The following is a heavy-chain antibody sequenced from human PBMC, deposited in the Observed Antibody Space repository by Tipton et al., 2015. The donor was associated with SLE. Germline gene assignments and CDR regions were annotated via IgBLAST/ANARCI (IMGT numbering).Heavy chain of an antibody. Sequence: TLSLTCAVYGGSFSGYYWSWIRQPPGKGLEWIGEINHSGSTNYNPSLKSRVTISLDTSKNQFSLRLSSVTAADTAVYYCARGLSGYSSSWFYYYYGTDVWGQGTPVTVSS. V-gene: IGHV4-34*01. CDR1: GGSFSGYY. CDR3: ARGLSGYSSSWFYYYYGTDV. D-gene: IGHD6-13*01. J-gene: IGHJ6*02. CDR2: INHSGST.